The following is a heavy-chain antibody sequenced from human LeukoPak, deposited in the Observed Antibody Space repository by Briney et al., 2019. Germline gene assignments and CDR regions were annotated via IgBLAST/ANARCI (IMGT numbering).Heavy chain of an antibody. D-gene: IGHD2/OR15-2a*01. CDR1: GYTFTSYY. Sequence: EASVKVSCKASGYTFTSYYMHWVRQAPGQGLEWMGWISTYNGRTNYAPNFQDRVTMTSDRSTSTAYMELRSLRSDDTAVYYCARLNSTHLFDTIYHQLDYWGQGALVTVSS. CDR3: ARLNSTHLFDTIYHQLDY. J-gene: IGHJ4*02. CDR2: ISTYNGRT. V-gene: IGHV1-18*04.